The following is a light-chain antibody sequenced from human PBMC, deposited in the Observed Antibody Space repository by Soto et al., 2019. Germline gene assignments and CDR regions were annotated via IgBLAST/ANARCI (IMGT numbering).Light chain of an antibody. V-gene: IGKV3-15*01. CDR1: QSVSSN. CDR3: QQYNNWQPWT. CDR2: GAS. J-gene: IGKJ1*01. Sequence: EIVMTQSPATLSVSPGERATLSCRASQSVSSNLAWYQQKPGQAPRLLIYGASTRATGIQARFSGSGSGTEFTLTISSLQSEAFADYYCQQYNNWQPWTFGQGTKVEIK.